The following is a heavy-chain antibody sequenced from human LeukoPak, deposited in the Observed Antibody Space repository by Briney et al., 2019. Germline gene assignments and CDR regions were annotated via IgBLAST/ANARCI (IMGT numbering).Heavy chain of an antibody. CDR2: IIPIFGTA. D-gene: IGHD3-22*01. CDR1: GGTFSSYA. V-gene: IGHV1-69*13. J-gene: IGHJ4*02. Sequence: SVKVSCKASGGTFSSYAISWVRQAPGQGLEWMGGIIPIFGTANYAQKFQGKVTITADESTSTAYMELSSLRSEDTAVYYCARVSPYYYDSSGYFDWGQGTLVTVSS. CDR3: ARVSPYYYDSSGYFD.